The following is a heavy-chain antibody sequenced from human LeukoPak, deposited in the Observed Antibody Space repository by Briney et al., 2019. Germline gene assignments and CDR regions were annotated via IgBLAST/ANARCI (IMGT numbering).Heavy chain of an antibody. J-gene: IGHJ3*02. Sequence: ASVKVSCKASGYTFTGYYMHWVRQAPGQGLEWMGWINPSGGSTSYAQKFQGRVTMTRDMSTSTVYMELSGLRSEDTAVYYCAFSPTAMVTWGAFDIWGQGTMVTVSS. CDR2: INPSGGST. CDR1: GYTFTGYY. V-gene: IGHV1-46*01. CDR3: AFSPTAMVTWGAFDI. D-gene: IGHD5-18*01.